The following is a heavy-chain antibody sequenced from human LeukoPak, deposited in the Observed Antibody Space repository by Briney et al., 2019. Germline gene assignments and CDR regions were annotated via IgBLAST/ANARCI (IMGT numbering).Heavy chain of an antibody. CDR1: GFTFSSYS. V-gene: IGHV3-21*01. CDR2: ISSSSSYI. D-gene: IGHD3-3*01. CDR3: ASRRITIFGVVISDY. J-gene: IGHJ4*02. Sequence: GCSLRLSCAASGFTFSSYSMNWVRQAPGKGLEWVSSISSSSSYIYYADSVKGRFTISRDNAKNSLYLQMNSLRAEDTAVYYCASRRITIFGVVISDYWGQGTLVTVSS.